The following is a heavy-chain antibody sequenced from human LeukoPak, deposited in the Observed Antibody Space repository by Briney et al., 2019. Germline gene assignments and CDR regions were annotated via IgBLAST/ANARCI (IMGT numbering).Heavy chain of an antibody. J-gene: IGHJ6*03. CDR3: AKGGEATMRDGYNYYYYYMEV. D-gene: IGHD5-24*01. CDR1: GITLGSHA. Sequence: GGSLRLPCATSGITLGSHAMSWVRQAPGKGLEWVSLISGSGGHTYYGDSVKGRFTISRDNSKNTFYLQMNSLRVDDTAVYYCAKGGEATMRDGYNYYYYYMEVWGKGTTVTVSS. V-gene: IGHV3-23*01. CDR2: ISGSGGHT.